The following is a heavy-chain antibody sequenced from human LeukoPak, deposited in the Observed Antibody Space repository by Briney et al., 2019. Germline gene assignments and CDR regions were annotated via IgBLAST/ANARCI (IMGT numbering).Heavy chain of an antibody. D-gene: IGHD3-10*01. CDR1: GGSIISYY. Sequence: SETLSLTCTDAGGSIISYYWSWIWQPAGKGLGWIGRIDTSGSIIYNPSLKSRGTLSVAKSWNQLCWMLNSVTAAATAVYYFTRVKSSTRGPYYHYYMDVWGKGATVIVSS. CDR3: TRVKSSTRGPYYHYYMDV. CDR2: IDTSGSI. V-gene: IGHV4-4*07. J-gene: IGHJ6*03.